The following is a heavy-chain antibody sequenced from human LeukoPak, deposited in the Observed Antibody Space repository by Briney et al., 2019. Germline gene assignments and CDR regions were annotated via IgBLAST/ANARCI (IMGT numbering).Heavy chain of an antibody. D-gene: IGHD3-22*01. CDR1: GFTFSSYG. V-gene: IGHV3-30*02. J-gene: IGHJ1*01. CDR2: IRYDGSNK. Sequence: PGGSLRLSCAASGFTFSSYGMHWVRQAPGKGLEWVAFIRYDGSNKYYADSVKGRFTISRDNSKNTLYLQMNSLRAEDTAVYYCAKDQDYYDTSGYYYVGDFQHWGQGTLVTVSS. CDR3: AKDQDYYDTSGYYYVGDFQH.